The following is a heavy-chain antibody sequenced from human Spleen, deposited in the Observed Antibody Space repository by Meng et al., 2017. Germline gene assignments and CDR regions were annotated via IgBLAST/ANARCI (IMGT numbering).Heavy chain of an antibody. CDR3: ARDSTGDLEY. Sequence: QVQLVQSGTEVKKPGASVKVSCKASDYTFTDYGITWVRQAPGQGLEWMGWISNYNGIANYAQRFQGRVTMTTDTSTATAYMELTNLRSDDTAIYYCARDSTGDLEYWGQGTLVTVSS. V-gene: IGHV1-18*01. D-gene: IGHD7-27*01. CDR1: DYTFTDYG. J-gene: IGHJ4*02. CDR2: ISNYNGIA.